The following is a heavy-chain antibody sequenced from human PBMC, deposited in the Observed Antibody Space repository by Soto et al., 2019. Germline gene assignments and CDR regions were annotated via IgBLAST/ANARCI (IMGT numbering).Heavy chain of an antibody. CDR3: ARDFWGSQPDDAFDI. V-gene: IGHV1-18*01. CDR2: ISTYNGNA. Sequence: VASVKVSCKASGYTFSTYGISWVRQAPGQGLEWMGWISTYNGNANFAQKLQGRVTMTTDTSTSTAYMELRSLRSDDTAVYYCARDFWGSQPDDAFDIWGQGTMVTVSS. J-gene: IGHJ3*02. D-gene: IGHD3-16*01. CDR1: GYTFSTYG.